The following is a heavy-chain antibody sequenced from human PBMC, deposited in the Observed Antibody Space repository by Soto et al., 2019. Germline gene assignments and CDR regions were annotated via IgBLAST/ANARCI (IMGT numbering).Heavy chain of an antibody. D-gene: IGHD2-2*01. V-gene: IGHV3-30-3*01. CDR1: GFTFSSYA. Sequence: QVLLVDSGGGVVQPGRSLRLSCAASGFTFSSYAMNWVRQAPGKGLEGVALISHDGINKYYADSVGGRFTISRDRSTNTLYLQMNSLRAADTAVYYCGRCTSTSCHLGSDYWGQGTLVTVSS. J-gene: IGHJ4*02. CDR2: ISHDGINK. CDR3: GRCTSTSCHLGSDY.